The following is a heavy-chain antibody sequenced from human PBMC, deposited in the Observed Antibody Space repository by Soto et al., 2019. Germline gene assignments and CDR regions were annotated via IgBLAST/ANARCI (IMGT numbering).Heavy chain of an antibody. CDR3: AKREMSLWSGYSAYYYYMDG. Sequence: GGSLRLSCAASGFTFSSYAMSWVRQAPGKGLEWVSAISGSGGSTYYADSVKGRFTISRDNSKNTLYLQMNSLRAEDTAVYYCAKREMSLWSGYSAYYYYMDGWGKGTTVTVSS. CDR2: ISGSGGST. V-gene: IGHV3-23*01. D-gene: IGHD3-3*01. J-gene: IGHJ6*03. CDR1: GFTFSSYA.